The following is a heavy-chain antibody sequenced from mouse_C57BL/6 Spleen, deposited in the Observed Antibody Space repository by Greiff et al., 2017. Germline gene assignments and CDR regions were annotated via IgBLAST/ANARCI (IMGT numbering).Heavy chain of an antibody. V-gene: IGHV1-80*01. J-gene: IGHJ4*01. CDR3: ARQTCEYDYAMDY. Sequence: QVHVKQSGAELVKPGASVKISCKASGYAFSSYWMNWVKQRPGKGLEWIGQIYPGDGDTNYNGKFKGKATLTADKSSSTAYMQLSSLTSEDSAVYFCARQTCEYDYAMDYWGQGTSVTVSS. D-gene: IGHD5-1*01. CDR1: GYAFSSYW. CDR2: IYPGDGDT.